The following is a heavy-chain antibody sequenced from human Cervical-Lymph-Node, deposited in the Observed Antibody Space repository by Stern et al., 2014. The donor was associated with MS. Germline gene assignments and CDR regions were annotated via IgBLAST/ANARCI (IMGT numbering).Heavy chain of an antibody. V-gene: IGHV4-61*02. CDR2: IHASGSA. J-gene: IGHJ4*02. CDR3: ASGYRIFDY. D-gene: IGHD5-18*01. CDR1: GGSISSGSDY. Sequence: VQLQESGPGLVKPSQTLSLTCTVSGGSISSGSDYWSWIRQPVGKGLEWSGRIHASGSAFSTPSLKSRVTISTDTSMNQFSLELNSATAADTAIYYCASGYRIFDYWGQGILVTVSS.